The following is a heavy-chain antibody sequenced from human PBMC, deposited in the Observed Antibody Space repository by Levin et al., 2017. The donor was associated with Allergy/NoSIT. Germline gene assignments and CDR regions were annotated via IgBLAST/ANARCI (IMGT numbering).Heavy chain of an antibody. CDR3: ARVLRFYYYYYMDV. J-gene: IGHJ6*03. V-gene: IGHV3-33*01. CDR2: IWDDGYKK. CDR1: GFTFSSYG. D-gene: IGHD5-12*01. Sequence: GGSLRLSCAASGFTFSSYGMHWVRQAPGKGLEWLAVIWDDGYKKYYADSVKGRFTISRDTSKNTLYLQMNSLRAEATAVYYCARVLRFYYYYYMDVWGKGTTVTVSS.